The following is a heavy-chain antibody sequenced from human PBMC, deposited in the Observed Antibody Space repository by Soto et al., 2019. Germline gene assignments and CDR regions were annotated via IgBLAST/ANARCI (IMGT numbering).Heavy chain of an antibody. V-gene: IGHV6-1*01. D-gene: IGHD6-13*01. J-gene: IGHJ4*02. CDR1: GDSVSSNSAA. CDR3: ARLPSLYSSSWYYFDY. Sequence: SQTLSLTCAISGDSVSSNSAAWNWIRQSPSRGLEWLGRTYYRSKWYNDYAVSVKSRITINPDTSKNQFSLQLNSVTPEDTAVYYCARLPSLYSSSWYYFDYWGQGTLVTVSS. CDR2: TYYRSKWYN.